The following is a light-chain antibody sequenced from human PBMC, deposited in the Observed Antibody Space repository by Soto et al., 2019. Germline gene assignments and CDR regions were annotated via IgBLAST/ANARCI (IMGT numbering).Light chain of an antibody. CDR2: DVS. CDR3: CSYTSSSTRV. V-gene: IGLV2-14*03. J-gene: IGLJ1*01. CDR1: SGDVGGYNY. Sequence: QSVLTQPASVSGSPGQSIAISCAGTSGDVGGYNYVSWYQQHPGKAPKLMIYDVSNRPSGVSDRFSGSKSGNTASLTISGLQAEDEADYYCCSYTSSSTRVFGTVTKVTVL.